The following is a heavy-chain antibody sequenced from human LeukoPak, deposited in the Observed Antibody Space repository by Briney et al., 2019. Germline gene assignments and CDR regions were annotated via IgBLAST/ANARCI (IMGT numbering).Heavy chain of an antibody. D-gene: IGHD4-17*01. CDR1: GYTFTAYY. CDR3: VTTVTTYYYYYYMDV. Sequence: ASVKVSCKASGYTFTAYYMHWVRQAPGQGLEWMGWINPNSGGTNYAQKFQGRVTMTRDTSISTAYMELSGLRSDDTAVYYCVTTVTTYYYYYYMDVWGKGTTVTVSS. J-gene: IGHJ6*03. V-gene: IGHV1-2*02. CDR2: INPNSGGT.